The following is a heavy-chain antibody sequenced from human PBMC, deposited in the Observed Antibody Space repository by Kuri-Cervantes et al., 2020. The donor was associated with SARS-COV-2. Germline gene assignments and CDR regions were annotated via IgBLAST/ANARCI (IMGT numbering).Heavy chain of an antibody. CDR3: ARDGGPQWLVHPLDY. Sequence: GGSLRLSCAASGFTFSSYSMNWVRQAPGKGLEWVSSISSSSSYIYYADSVKGRFTISRDNAKNSLYLQMNSLRAEDTAVYYCARDGGPQWLVHPLDYWGQGTLVTVSS. D-gene: IGHD6-19*01. J-gene: IGHJ4*02. V-gene: IGHV3-21*01. CDR2: ISSSSSYI. CDR1: GFTFSSYS.